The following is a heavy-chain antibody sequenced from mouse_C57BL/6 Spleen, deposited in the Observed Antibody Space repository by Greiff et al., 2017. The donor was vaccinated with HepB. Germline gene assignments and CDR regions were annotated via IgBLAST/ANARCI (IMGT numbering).Heavy chain of an antibody. CDR3: ARRSYGSSHWYFDV. CDR1: GYTFTSYW. V-gene: IGHV1-64*01. CDR2: IHPNSGST. J-gene: IGHJ1*03. Sequence: VQLQQPGAELVKPGASVKLSCKASGYTFTSYWMHWVKQRPGQGLEWIGMIHPNSGSTNYNEKFKSKATLTVDKSSSTAYMQLSSLTSEDSAVYYCARRSYGSSHWYFDVWGTGTTVTVSS. D-gene: IGHD1-1*01.